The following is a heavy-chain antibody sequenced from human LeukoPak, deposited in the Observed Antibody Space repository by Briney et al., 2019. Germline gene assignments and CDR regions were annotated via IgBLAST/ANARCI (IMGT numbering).Heavy chain of an antibody. D-gene: IGHD1-14*01. Sequence: GGSLRLSCSASGFTFSSYGMHWVRQAPGKGLEWVAVISYDGSNKYYADSVKGRFTISRDNSKNTLYLQMNSLRAEDTAVYYCATPTGLGYYYGMDVWGQGTTVTVSS. CDR2: ISYDGSNK. V-gene: IGHV3-30*03. CDR3: ATPTGLGYYYGMDV. J-gene: IGHJ6*02. CDR1: GFTFSSYG.